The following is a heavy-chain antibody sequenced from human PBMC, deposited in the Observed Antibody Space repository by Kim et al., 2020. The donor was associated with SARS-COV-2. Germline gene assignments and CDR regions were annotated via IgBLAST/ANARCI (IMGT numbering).Heavy chain of an antibody. J-gene: IGHJ3*02. CDR3: ARHPGGHSDYVGSFDI. V-gene: IGHV5-51*01. CDR2: IYPGDSDT. CDR1: GYSFTNYW. Sequence: GESLKISCKGSGYSFTNYWIAWVRQMPGKGLEWMGIIYPGDSDTRYSPSFQGQVTISADKSIMTAYLQWSSLKASDTAMYYCARHPGGHSDYVGSFDIWGQGTMVTVSS. D-gene: IGHD5-12*01.